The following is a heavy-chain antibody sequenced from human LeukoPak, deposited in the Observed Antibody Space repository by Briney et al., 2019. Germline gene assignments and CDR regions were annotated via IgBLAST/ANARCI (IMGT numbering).Heavy chain of an antibody. V-gene: IGHV1-2*02. D-gene: IGHD3-10*01. Sequence: ASVKVSCKASGYTFTSFYMHWVRQAPGQGFEWMGWINPNNGGTKDAQRFQGRVTMTRDTSIMTACMELSNLRSDDTALYYCARWNRGRDVFDIWGQGTVVTVSS. CDR2: INPNNGGT. CDR3: ARWNRGRDVFDI. CDR1: GYTFTSFY. J-gene: IGHJ3*02.